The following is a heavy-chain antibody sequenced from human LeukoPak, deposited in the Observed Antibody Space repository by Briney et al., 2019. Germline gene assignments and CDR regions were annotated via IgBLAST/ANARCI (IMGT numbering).Heavy chain of an antibody. CDR2: IFYSGST. CDR3: ARAVIYSGYDYRPDYFDY. D-gene: IGHD5-12*01. Sequence: SETLSLTCTVSGGSISSSTYYWGWIRQPPGKGLECIGNIFYSGSTHYNPSLKSRVTISVDTSKNQFSLKLISVTAADTAVYYCARAVIYSGYDYRPDYFDYWGQGTLVTVSS. V-gene: IGHV4-39*07. CDR1: GGSISSSTYY. J-gene: IGHJ4*02.